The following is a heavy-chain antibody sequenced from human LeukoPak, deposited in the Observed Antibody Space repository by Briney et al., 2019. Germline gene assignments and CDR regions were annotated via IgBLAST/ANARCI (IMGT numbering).Heavy chain of an antibody. D-gene: IGHD3-10*01. V-gene: IGHV4-34*01. CDR2: INHSGST. CDR3: ARGRRGQRKGSFDP. CDR1: GGSFSGYY. J-gene: IGHJ5*02. Sequence: MSPETLSLTCAVYGGSFSGYYWSWIRQPPGKGLEWIGEINHSGSTNYNPSLKSRVTISVDTSKNQFSLKLSSVTAADTAVYYCARGRRGQRKGSFDPWGQGTLVTVSS.